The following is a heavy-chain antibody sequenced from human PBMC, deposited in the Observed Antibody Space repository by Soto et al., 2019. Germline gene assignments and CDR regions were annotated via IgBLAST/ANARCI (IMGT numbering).Heavy chain of an antibody. CDR2: ISYDGSNK. V-gene: IGHV3-30-3*01. Sequence: PGGSLRLSCAASGFTFSSYAMHWVRQAPGKGLEWVAVISYDGSNKYYADSVKGRFTISRDNSKNTLYLQMNSLRAEDTAVYYCARDGRGGGFLGWLPWFDPWGQGTLVTVSS. D-gene: IGHD3-3*01. J-gene: IGHJ5*02. CDR1: GFTFSSYA. CDR3: ARDGRGGGFLGWLPWFDP.